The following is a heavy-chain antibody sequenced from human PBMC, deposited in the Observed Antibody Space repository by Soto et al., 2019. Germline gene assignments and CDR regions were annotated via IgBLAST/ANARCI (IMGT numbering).Heavy chain of an antibody. V-gene: IGHV1-69*12. CDR2: IIPIFDTA. J-gene: IGHJ6*02. CDR1: GGTFSTYA. CDR3: ARDEMVVATGSRTWHYYYGMDV. D-gene: IGHD2-15*01. Sequence: QVQLVQSGAEVKKPGSSVKVSCKSSGGTFSTYAISWVRQAPGQGLEWMGGIIPIFDTANYAQKFQGRVTIPAAESTTTAYMELISLRSEDTAVYYCARDEMVVATGSRTWHYYYGMDVWGQGTTVTVSS.